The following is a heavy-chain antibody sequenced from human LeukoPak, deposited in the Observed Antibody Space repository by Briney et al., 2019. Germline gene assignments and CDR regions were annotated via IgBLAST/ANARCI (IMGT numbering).Heavy chain of an antibody. D-gene: IGHD6-13*01. CDR1: GGSISSDSYT. Sequence: SETLYLTCTVSGGSISSDSYTWGWIRHPPGKELEWFGSTYYSESTYYNTSLNSRVTITLETSKNEFSLKLYSVTAADTAEFYCARFGSRPAEAEYWGQGTLVTVSS. CDR3: ARFGSRPAEAEY. J-gene: IGHJ4*02. V-gene: IGHV4-39*07. CDR2: TYYSEST.